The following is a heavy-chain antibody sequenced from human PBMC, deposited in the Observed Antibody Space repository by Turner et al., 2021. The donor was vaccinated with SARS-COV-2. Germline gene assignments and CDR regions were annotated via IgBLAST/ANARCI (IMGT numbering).Heavy chain of an antibody. CDR1: GFTFSSYG. V-gene: IGHV3-30*18. D-gene: IGHD6-19*01. J-gene: IGHJ4*02. CDR3: AKDLGGGWH. Sequence: QVPLVESGGSLVQPGRSLRLSRAASGFTFSSYGMHWVRQAPGKGLEGVEIISYDGSNNYYADSVKGRFTISRENSKNTLYLQMNSLRAEDTTVDYCAKDLGGGWHWGQGTLVTVSS. CDR2: ISYDGSNN.